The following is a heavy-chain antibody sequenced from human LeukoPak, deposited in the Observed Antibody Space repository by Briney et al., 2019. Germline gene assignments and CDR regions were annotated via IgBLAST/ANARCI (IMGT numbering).Heavy chain of an antibody. J-gene: IGHJ4*02. Sequence: PSETLSLTCTVSGGSISSGDYFWSWIRQHPGKGLEWIAYISNSGRTYYKPSLKSRVDISLDTSQNQVSLKLRFLTAADTAVYYCARVEGDNNSGSSGYPGPFDSRGQGTLVTVSS. CDR1: GGSISSGDYF. D-gene: IGHD3-22*01. CDR3: ARVEGDNNSGSSGYPGPFDS. CDR2: ISNSGRT. V-gene: IGHV4-31*03.